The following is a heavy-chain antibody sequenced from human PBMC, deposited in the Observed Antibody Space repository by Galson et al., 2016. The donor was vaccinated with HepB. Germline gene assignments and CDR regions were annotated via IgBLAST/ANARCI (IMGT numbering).Heavy chain of an antibody. J-gene: IGHJ6*02. CDR3: ASLQYQLLSYCYYHMDV. V-gene: IGHV3-30-3*01. Sequence: SLRLSCAASGFTFSNYAMHWVRQAPGKGLEWVAVISYDGSMNYYADSVKGRFTISRDNSKNTLYLQMNSLRAEDTAVYYCASLQYQLLSYCYYHMDVWGHGTTVTVSS. CDR2: ISYDGSMN. CDR1: GFTFSNYA. D-gene: IGHD2-2*01.